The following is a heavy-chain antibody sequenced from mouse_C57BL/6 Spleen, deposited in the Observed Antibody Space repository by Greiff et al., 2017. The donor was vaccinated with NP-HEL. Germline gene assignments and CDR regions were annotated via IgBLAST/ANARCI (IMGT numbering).Heavy chain of an antibody. CDR1: GFSLTSYA. V-gene: IGHV2-9-1*01. J-gene: IGHJ4*01. CDR3: ARNGATMVTTKAMDY. CDR2: IWTGGGT. Sequence: QVQLQQSGPGLVAPSQSLSITCTVSGFSLTSYAISWVRQPPGKGLEWLGVIWTGGGTNYNSALKSRLSISKDNSKSQVFLKMNSLQTDDTARYYCARNGATMVTTKAMDYWGQGTSVTVSS. D-gene: IGHD2-2*01.